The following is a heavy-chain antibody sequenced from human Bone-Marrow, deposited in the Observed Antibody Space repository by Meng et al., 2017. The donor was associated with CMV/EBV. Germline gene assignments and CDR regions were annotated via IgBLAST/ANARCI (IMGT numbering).Heavy chain of an antibody. D-gene: IGHD3-10*01. V-gene: IGHV1-18*01. CDR3: ARELSWFGEFGLDV. CDR1: GYTFTDYG. J-gene: IGHJ6*02. CDR2: ISAYNGDT. Sequence: ASVKVSCKASGYTFTDYGISWVRQAPGQGLEWMGWISAYNGDTNYARNLRGRVTMTTDTSTTTAYMELRSLRSDDTAVYYCARELSWFGEFGLDVWGQGTTVTVSS.